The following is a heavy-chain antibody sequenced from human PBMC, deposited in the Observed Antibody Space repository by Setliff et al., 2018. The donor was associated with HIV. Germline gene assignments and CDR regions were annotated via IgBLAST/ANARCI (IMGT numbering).Heavy chain of an antibody. D-gene: IGHD2-15*01. Sequence: SVKVSCKASGGSITSNYITWVRQAPGQGLEWMGRIIPMFGIANNAPKFQGRVTITADKSTSTSYMELSSLTSEDTAVYYCARERIGYFDFWGQGTLVTV. CDR2: IIPMFGIA. CDR1: GGSITSNY. J-gene: IGHJ4*02. V-gene: IGHV1-69*04. CDR3: ARERIGYFDF.